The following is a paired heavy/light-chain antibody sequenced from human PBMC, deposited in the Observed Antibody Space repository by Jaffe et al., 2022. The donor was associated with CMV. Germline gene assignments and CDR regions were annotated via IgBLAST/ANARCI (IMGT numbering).Heavy chain of an antibody. Sequence: EVQLVESGGGLVKPGGSLRLSCAASGFTFSNAWMSWVRQAPGKGLEWVGRIKSKTDGGTTDYAAPVKGRFTISRDDSKNTLYLQMNSLKTEDTAVYYCTTDRLRFLEWLLYHGDYYYMDVWGKGTTVTVSS. V-gene: IGHV3-15*01. CDR1: GFTFSNAW. CDR2: IKSKTDGGTT. J-gene: IGHJ6*03. CDR3: TTDRLRFLEWLLYHGDYYYMDV. D-gene: IGHD3-3*01.
Light chain of an antibody. J-gene: IGLJ2*01. Sequence: QSVLTQPPSASGTPGQRVTISCSGSSSNIGSNTVNWYQQLPGTAPKLLIYSNNQRPSGVPDRFSGSKSGTSASLAISGLQSEDEADYYCAAWDDSLNGHVVFGGGTKLTVL. CDR1: SSNIGSNT. CDR3: AAWDDSLNGHVV. CDR2: SNN. V-gene: IGLV1-44*01.